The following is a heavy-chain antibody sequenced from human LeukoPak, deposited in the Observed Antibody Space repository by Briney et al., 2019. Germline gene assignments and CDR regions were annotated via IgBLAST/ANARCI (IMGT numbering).Heavy chain of an antibody. CDR2: VSYDGSSA. CDR1: RFTFSTYA. Sequence: PGRSLRLSCAASRFTFSTYAMHWVRQAPGKGLEWVAVVSYDGSSANYADSVKGRFTISRDNSKNTLYLQMNSLRTEDTAVYYCARDRNWSYFDYWGQGTLVTVSS. V-gene: IGHV3-30-3*01. D-gene: IGHD1-14*01. J-gene: IGHJ4*02. CDR3: ARDRNWSYFDY.